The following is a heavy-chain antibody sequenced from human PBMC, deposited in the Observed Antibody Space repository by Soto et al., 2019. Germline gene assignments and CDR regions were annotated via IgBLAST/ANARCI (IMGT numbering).Heavy chain of an antibody. D-gene: IGHD1-7*01. CDR1: GFTFSTYG. Sequence: PGGSLRLSCVASGFTFSTYGIYWVRQAPAKGLEWVALVWHDGSKQYYADSAKGRFIISRDNSMNTVYLQMNSLRAEDTAVYYCARTDWNYGTGVFDIWGQGTMVTV. CDR3: ARTDWNYGTGVFDI. V-gene: IGHV3-33*01. CDR2: VWHDGSKQ. J-gene: IGHJ3*02.